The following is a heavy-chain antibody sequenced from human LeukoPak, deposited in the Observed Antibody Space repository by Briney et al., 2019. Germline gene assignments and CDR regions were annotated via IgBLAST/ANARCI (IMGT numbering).Heavy chain of an antibody. D-gene: IGHD5-12*01. J-gene: IGHJ4*02. Sequence: PGGSLRLSCVASGFTFSSYWMHWVRQDPRKGLVWVSRINGDGRNINYADSVRGRFTISRDNAKNALYLQMNSLRAEDTAIYYCARDWRYNAYDIWGQGTLVIVSS. CDR1: GFTFSSYW. CDR2: INGDGRNI. V-gene: IGHV3-74*01. CDR3: ARDWRYNAYDI.